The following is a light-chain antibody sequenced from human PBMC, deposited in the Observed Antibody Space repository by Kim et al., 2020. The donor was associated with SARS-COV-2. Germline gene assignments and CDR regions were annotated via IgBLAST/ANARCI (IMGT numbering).Light chain of an antibody. J-gene: IGKJ1*01. CDR1: QDVSRW. Sequence: DIQMTQSPSSVSASVGDSVTITCRASQDVSRWLAWYQQKPGKAPKLLIYVASTLERGVPSRFSGSGSGTDFTLTISSLQPEDFATYYCKQANSDPPTFGQGTKVDIK. CDR3: KQANSDPPT. V-gene: IGKV1-12*01. CDR2: VAS.